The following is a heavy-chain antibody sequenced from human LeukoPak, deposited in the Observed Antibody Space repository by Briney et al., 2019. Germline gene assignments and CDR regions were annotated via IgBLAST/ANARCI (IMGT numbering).Heavy chain of an antibody. CDR2: IYYSGST. J-gene: IGHJ4*02. CDR3: ARDNIGVVTAIRSVYFDY. Sequence: SETLSLTCTVSGGSISSSSYYWGWIRQPPGKGLEWIGSIYYSGSTYYNPSLKSRVTISVDTSKNQSSLKLSSVTAADTAVYYCARDNIGVVTAIRSVYFDYWGQGTLVTVSS. CDR1: GGSISSSSYY. V-gene: IGHV4-39*07. D-gene: IGHD2-21*02.